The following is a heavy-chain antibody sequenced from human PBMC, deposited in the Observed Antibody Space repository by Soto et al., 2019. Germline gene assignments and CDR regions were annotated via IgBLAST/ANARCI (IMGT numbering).Heavy chain of an antibody. CDR1: GFTFSSYW. D-gene: IGHD3-16*01. Sequence: LRLSCSASGFTFSSYWMHWVRQVPGKGLLWVSRIDEYGNTIDYADSVRGRFTISRDNARNTLYLEMNSLRAEDTALYYCTRDIGGRWAYWGPGTLVTVSS. CDR2: IDEYGNTI. CDR3: TRDIGGRWAY. J-gene: IGHJ4*02. V-gene: IGHV3-74*01.